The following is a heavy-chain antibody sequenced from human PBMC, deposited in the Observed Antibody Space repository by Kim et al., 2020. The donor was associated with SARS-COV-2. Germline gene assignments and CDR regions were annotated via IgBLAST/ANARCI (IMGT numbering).Heavy chain of an antibody. D-gene: IGHD2-8*02. CDR3: AKVRARLLGYYYYGMDV. CDR1: GFTFSSYA. CDR2: ISCSGGST. V-gene: IGHV3-23*01. J-gene: IGHJ6*02. Sequence: GGSLRLSCAASGFTFSSYAMSWVRQAPGKGLEWVSAISCSGGSTYYADSVKGRFTISRDNSKNTLYLQMNSLRAEDTAVYYCAKVRARLLGYYYYGMDVWGQGTLVTVSS.